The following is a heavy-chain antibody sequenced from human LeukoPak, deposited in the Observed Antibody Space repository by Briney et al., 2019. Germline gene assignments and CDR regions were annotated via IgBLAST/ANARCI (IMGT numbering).Heavy chain of an antibody. CDR1: GLTFSSYW. V-gene: IGHV3-7*01. J-gene: IGHJ6*03. CDR2: IKQDGSEK. Sequence: GGSLRLSCAASGLTFSSYWMTWVRQAPGKGLKWVANIKQDGSEKYSVDSLKGRFTSSRDNAKKLLYLQMNSLRVEDTAVYYCARVGPPYYYYYMDVWGKGTTVTVSS. CDR3: ARVGPPYYYYYMDV.